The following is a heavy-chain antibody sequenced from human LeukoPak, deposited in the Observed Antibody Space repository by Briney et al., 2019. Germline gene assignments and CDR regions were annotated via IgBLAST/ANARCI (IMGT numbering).Heavy chain of an antibody. D-gene: IGHD3-22*01. V-gene: IGHV3-30*02. CDR3: VRDGASMIVEFDC. J-gene: IGHJ4*02. CDR1: GFTFSSYG. CDR2: IRYDGSNK. Sequence: PGGSLRLSCAASGFTFSSYGMHWVRQAPGKGLEWVAFIRYDGSNKYYADSVKGRFTISRDNSKNTLYLQMNSLRAEDTAVYYCVRDGASMIVEFDCWGEGTLVTVSS.